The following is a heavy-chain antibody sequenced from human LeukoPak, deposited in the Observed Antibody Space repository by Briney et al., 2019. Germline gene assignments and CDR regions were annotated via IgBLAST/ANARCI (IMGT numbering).Heavy chain of an antibody. J-gene: IGHJ4*02. Sequence: GGSLRLSCAASGFTFSSYGMSWVRQAPGKGLEWVSAISGSGGSTYYADSVKGRFTISRDNSKNTLYLQMNSLRAEDTAVYYCAKDRGVRGVIRNFDYWGQGTLVTVSS. CDR3: AKDRGVRGVIRNFDY. D-gene: IGHD3-10*01. CDR2: ISGSGGST. CDR1: GFTFSSYG. V-gene: IGHV3-23*01.